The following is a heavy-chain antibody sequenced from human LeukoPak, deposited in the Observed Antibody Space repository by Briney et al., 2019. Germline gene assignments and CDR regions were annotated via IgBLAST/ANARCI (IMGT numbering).Heavy chain of an antibody. CDR2: IYYSGSP. CDR1: GGSLSNNNYY. CDR3: ATWRTAKTGFDY. V-gene: IGHV4-39*01. D-gene: IGHD1-1*01. J-gene: IGHJ4*02. Sequence: PSETLSLTCTVSGGSLSNNNYYWAWIRQPPGKGLECIGSIYYSGSPYYNPSLKSRVTISVDTSKNQFSLRLSSVTAAETAVYYCATWRTAKTGFDYWGQGTLVTVSS.